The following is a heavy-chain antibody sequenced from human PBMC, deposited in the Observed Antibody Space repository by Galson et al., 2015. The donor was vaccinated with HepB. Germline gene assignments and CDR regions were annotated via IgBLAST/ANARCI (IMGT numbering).Heavy chain of an antibody. CDR2: ISYDGSNK. D-gene: IGHD5-18*01. CDR1: GFTFSSYA. V-gene: IGHV3-30-3*01. Sequence: SLRLSCAASGFTFSSYAMHWVRQAPGKGLEWVAVISYDGSNKYYADSVKGRFTISRDNSKNTLYLQMNSLRAEDTAVYYCARGGHVDTAMVTIRRWGQGTLVTVSS. CDR3: ARGGHVDTAMVTIRR. J-gene: IGHJ4*02.